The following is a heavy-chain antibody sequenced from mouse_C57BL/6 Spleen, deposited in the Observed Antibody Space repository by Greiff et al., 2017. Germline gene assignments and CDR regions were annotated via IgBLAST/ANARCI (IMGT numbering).Heavy chain of an antibody. CDR1: GFSFNTYA. D-gene: IGHD2-1*01. Sequence: EVHLVESGGGLVQPKGSLKLSCAASGFSFNTYAMNWVRQAPGKGLEWVARIRSKSNNYATYYADSVKDRFTISRDDSESMLYLQMNNLKTEDTAMYYCVRHLWYVGSMDYWGQGTSVTVSS. J-gene: IGHJ4*01. CDR3: VRHLWYVGSMDY. CDR2: IRSKSNNYAT. V-gene: IGHV10-1*01.